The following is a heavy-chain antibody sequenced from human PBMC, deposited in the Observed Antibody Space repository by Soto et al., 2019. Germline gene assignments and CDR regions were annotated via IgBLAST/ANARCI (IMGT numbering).Heavy chain of an antibody. D-gene: IGHD3-10*01. CDR2: INHSGST. CDR1: GGSFRGYY. CDR3: ARIWGDAFDI. V-gene: IGHV4-34*01. J-gene: IGHJ3*02. Sequence: QVQLQQWGAGLLKPSETLSLTCAVYGGSFRGYYWSWIRQPPGKGLEWIGEINHSGSTNYNPSLKSRVTISVDTSKNQFSLKLSSVTAADTAVYYCARIWGDAFDICGQGTMVTVSS.